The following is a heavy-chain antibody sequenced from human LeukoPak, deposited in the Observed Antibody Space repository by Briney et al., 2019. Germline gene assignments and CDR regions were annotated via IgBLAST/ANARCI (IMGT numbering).Heavy chain of an antibody. CDR1: GFTVSSNY. CDR3: ARVAVGAGTDYFDY. J-gene: IGHJ4*02. CDR2: IYSGGDT. Sequence: TGGSLRLSCAASGFTVSSNYMSRVRQAPGKGLEWVSVIYSGGDTYYADSVKGRFTISRDNSKNTLYLQMNSLRAEDTAVYYCARVAVGAGTDYFDYWGQGTLVTVSS. D-gene: IGHD6-19*01. V-gene: IGHV3-53*01.